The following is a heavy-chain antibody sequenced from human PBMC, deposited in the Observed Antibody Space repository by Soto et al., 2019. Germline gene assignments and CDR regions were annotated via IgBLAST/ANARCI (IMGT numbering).Heavy chain of an antibody. J-gene: IGHJ5*02. CDR1: GYTFTSYG. CDR3: ARAREGIFGVVPNWFDP. D-gene: IGHD3-3*01. CDR2: ISAYNGNT. Sequence: GASVKVSCKASGYTFTSYGISWVRQAPGQGFEWMGWISAYNGNTNYAQKLQGRVTMTTDTSTSTAYMELRSLRSDDTAVYYCARAREGIFGVVPNWFDPWGQGTLVTVSS. V-gene: IGHV1-18*01.